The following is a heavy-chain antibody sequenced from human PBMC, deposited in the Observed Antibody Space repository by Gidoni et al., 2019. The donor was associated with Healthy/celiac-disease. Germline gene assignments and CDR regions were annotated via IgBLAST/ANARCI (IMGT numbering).Heavy chain of an antibody. CDR1: GYTFTSYG. Sequence: QVQLVQSGAEVKKPGASVKVSCKASGYTFTSYGISWVRQAPGQGLEWMGWISAYNGNTNYAQNLQGRVTMTTDTSTSTAYMELRSLRSDDTAVYYCARVVIFRPDVDTAMVLYYYGMDVWGQGTTVTVSS. CDR3: ARVVIFRPDVDTAMVLYYYGMDV. V-gene: IGHV1-18*01. J-gene: IGHJ6*02. D-gene: IGHD5-18*01. CDR2: ISAYNGNT.